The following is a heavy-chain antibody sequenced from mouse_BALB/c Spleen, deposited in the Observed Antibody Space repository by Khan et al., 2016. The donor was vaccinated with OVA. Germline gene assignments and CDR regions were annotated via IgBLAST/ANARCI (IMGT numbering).Heavy chain of an antibody. V-gene: IGHV1-4*01. Sequence: QVQLKESGAELARPGASVKMSCKASGYIFTNYMMHWVKQRPGQGLEWIGDINPSNDYSNYNQNFKDKATLTADKSSSTAYMQLSSLTSEDYAVYYYARLGYCSFGYWDQETLVTVSA. CDR2: INPSNDYS. CDR1: GYIFTNYM. CDR3: ARLGYCSFGY. D-gene: IGHD1-1*01. J-gene: IGHJ3*01.